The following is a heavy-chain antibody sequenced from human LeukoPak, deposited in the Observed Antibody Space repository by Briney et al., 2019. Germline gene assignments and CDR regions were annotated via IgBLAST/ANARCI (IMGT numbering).Heavy chain of an antibody. CDR1: GFTFDDYA. J-gene: IGHJ6*02. V-gene: IGHV3-9*01. Sequence: GGSLRLSCAASGFTFDDYAMHWVRQAPGKGLEWVSGISWNSGSIGYADSVEGRFTISRDNAKNSLYLQMNSLRAEDTALYYCAKAGGPYGMDVWGQGTTVTVSS. CDR3: AKAGGPYGMDV. CDR2: ISWNSGSI. D-gene: IGHD1-26*01.